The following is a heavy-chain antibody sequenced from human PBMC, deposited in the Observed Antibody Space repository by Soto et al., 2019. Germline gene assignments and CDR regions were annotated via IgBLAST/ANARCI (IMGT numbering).Heavy chain of an antibody. D-gene: IGHD2-21*02. CDR2: ITGSGGTI. CDR1: GFIFSKYA. CDR3: AKDAVYGDGLWLVAD. J-gene: IGHJ4*02. Sequence: EVQLLESGGGWVQPGGSLRLSCAASGFIFSKYAMIWVRQAPGKGQEWVSGITGSGGTIEYAASVKGRFTISRDNSKNTVYLQMNSLRAEDTAMYYCAKDAVYGDGLWLVADWGQGTLVTVS. V-gene: IGHV3-23*01.